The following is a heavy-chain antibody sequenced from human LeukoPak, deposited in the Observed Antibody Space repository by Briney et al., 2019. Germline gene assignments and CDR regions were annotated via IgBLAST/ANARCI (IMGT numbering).Heavy chain of an antibody. D-gene: IGHD6-13*01. J-gene: IGHJ4*03. Sequence: PGGSATLFCAASGFTFSTYEMDWVRQAPGKELEWDSYISSRGSSICYADSVKGRFTISRDNAKNSLYLQMSSLRVEDTAVYYCARGAAGGDSDYWGNGPIVSVSS. V-gene: IGHV3-48*03. CDR1: GFTFSTYE. CDR2: ISSRGSSI. CDR3: ARGAAGGDSDY.